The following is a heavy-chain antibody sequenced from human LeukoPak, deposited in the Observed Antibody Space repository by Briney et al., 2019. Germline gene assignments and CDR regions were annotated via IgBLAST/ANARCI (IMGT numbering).Heavy chain of an antibody. V-gene: IGHV3-23*01. CDR1: GFIFSSFA. CDR3: TKDPNGDYIGAFDP. Sequence: GGSLRLSCAASGFIFSSFAMTWVRQAPGKGLEWVSSITGGHYATYNTDSVKGRFTISRDNAKNTLYMQMNSLRADDTAIYYCTKDPNGDYIGAFDPWGQGTLVTVSS. D-gene: IGHD4-17*01. J-gene: IGHJ5*02. CDR2: ITGGHYAT.